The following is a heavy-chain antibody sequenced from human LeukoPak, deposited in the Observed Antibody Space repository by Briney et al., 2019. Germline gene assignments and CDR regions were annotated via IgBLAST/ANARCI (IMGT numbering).Heavy chain of an antibody. D-gene: IGHD3-16*01. Sequence: PGGSLRLSCAASGFTFSSYAIGWVRQAPGKGLEWVSGFIDNGYITYYANSVRGRFTISRDNSKNTLFMQMNSLRAEDTAVYYCAKLGGQEVHNYYVAVWGKGTTVAVSS. V-gene: IGHV3-23*01. CDR3: AKLGGQEVHNYYVAV. CDR1: GFTFSSYA. CDR2: FIDNGYIT. J-gene: IGHJ6*03.